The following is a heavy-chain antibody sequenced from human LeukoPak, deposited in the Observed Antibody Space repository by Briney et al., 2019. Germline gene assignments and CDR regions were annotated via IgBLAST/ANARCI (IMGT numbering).Heavy chain of an antibody. CDR3: ARSGGYCSSTSCYNWFDP. CDR2: INHSGST. V-gene: IGHV4-34*01. CDR1: GGSFSGYY. D-gene: IGHD2-2*01. J-gene: IGHJ5*02. Sequence: PSETLSLTCAVYGGSFSGYYWSWIRQPPGKGLEWIGEINHSGSTNYNPSLKSRVTISVDTSKNQFSLKLSSVTAADTAVYYCARSGGYCSSTSCYNWFDPWGQGTLVTVSS.